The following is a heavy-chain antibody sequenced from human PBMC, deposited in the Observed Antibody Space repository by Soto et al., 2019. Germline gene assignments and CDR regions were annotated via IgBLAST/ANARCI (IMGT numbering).Heavy chain of an antibody. CDR3: ARGITIFGVVITDY. CDR1: GFTFSSYA. V-gene: IGHV3-23*01. CDR2: ISGSGGST. J-gene: IGHJ4*02. Sequence: GGSLRLSCAASGFTFSSYAMSWVRQAPGKGLEWVSAISGSGGSTYYADSVKGRFTISRDNSKNTLYLQMNSLRAEDTAVYYCARGITIFGVVITDYWGQGTLVTVSS. D-gene: IGHD3-3*01.